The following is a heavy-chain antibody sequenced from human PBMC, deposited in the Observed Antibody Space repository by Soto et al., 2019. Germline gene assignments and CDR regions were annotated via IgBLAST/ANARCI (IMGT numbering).Heavy chain of an antibody. CDR3: ARIFVRWRWDWYFDL. J-gene: IGHJ2*01. CDR1: GFSLSNARMG. D-gene: IGHD6-6*01. V-gene: IGHV2-26*01. CDR2: IFSNDEK. Sequence: QVTLKESGPVLVKPTETLTLTCTVSGFSLSNARMGVSWIRQPPGKALEWLAHIFSNDEKSYSTSLKSRLTISKDTSKSQVVLTMTNMDPVDTATYYCARIFVRWRWDWYFDLWGRGTLVTVSS.